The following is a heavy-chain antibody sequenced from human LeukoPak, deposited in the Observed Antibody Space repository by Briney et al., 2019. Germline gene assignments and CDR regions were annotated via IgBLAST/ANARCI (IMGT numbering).Heavy chain of an antibody. CDR2: ISSSSSTI. CDR3: ARALRYFDWLSTSPEYNWFDP. D-gene: IGHD3-9*01. CDR1: GFTFSSYS. Sequence: GGSLRLSCAASGFTFSSYSMNWVRQAPGKGLEWVSYISSSSSTIYYADSVKGRFTISRDNAKNSLYLQMNGRRAEDTAVYYCARALRYFDWLSTSPEYNWFDPWGQGTLVTVSS. V-gene: IGHV3-48*01. J-gene: IGHJ5*02.